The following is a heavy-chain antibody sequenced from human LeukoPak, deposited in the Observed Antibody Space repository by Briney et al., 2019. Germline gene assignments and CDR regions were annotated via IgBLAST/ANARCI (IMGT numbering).Heavy chain of an antibody. D-gene: IGHD3-22*01. CDR3: AKRGLYDSSGFYFDY. Sequence: GGSLRLSCAASGFMVSSKYMSWVHQAPGKGLEWVSVIYSGGGSTYYADSVKGRFTISRDSSKNTLYLQISSLRAEDTAVYYCAKRGLYDSSGFYFDYWGQGTLVTVSS. J-gene: IGHJ4*02. CDR1: GFMVSSKY. CDR2: IYSGGGST. V-gene: IGHV3-53*01.